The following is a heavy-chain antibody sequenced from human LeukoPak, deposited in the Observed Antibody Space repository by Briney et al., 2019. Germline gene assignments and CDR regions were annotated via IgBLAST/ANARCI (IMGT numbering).Heavy chain of an antibody. CDR3: ARDPGTGDYFDY. V-gene: IGHV6-1*01. CDR1: GDSVSSNSAG. CDR2: TYYRSKWYN. Sequence: PSQTLSLTCVISGDSVSSNSAGWNWIRQSPSRGLEWLGRTYYRSKWYNDYAVSLRSRITFNSDTSKNQFSLQLNSVTPEDTAVYYCARDPGTGDYFDYWGQGTLVTVSS. J-gene: IGHJ4*02. D-gene: IGHD3-10*01.